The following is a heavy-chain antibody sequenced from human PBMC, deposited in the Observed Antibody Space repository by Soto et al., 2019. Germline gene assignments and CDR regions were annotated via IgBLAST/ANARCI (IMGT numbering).Heavy chain of an antibody. Sequence: SETLSLTCTVSGGSISSSSYYWGWIRQPPGKGLEWIGSIYYSGSTYYNPSLKSRVTISVDTSKNQFSLKLSSVTAAVTAVYYCAISMITGIGFDYWGQGTLVTVSS. J-gene: IGHJ4*02. V-gene: IGHV4-39*01. CDR2: IYYSGST. CDR3: AISMITGIGFDY. CDR1: GGSISSSSYY. D-gene: IGHD3-16*01.